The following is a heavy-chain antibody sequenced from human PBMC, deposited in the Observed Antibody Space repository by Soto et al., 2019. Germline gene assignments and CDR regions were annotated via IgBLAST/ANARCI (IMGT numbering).Heavy chain of an antibody. CDR1: GFTFSNAW. D-gene: IGHD3-3*01. Sequence: GGSLRLSCAASGFTFSNAWMNWVRQAPGKGLEWVGRIKSKTDGGTTDYAAPVKGRFTISRDDSKNTLYLQMNSLKTEDTAVYYCTTVPILEWLFFGEYYGMDVWGQGTTVTVSS. V-gene: IGHV3-15*07. CDR2: IKSKTDGGTT. J-gene: IGHJ6*02. CDR3: TTVPILEWLFFGEYYGMDV.